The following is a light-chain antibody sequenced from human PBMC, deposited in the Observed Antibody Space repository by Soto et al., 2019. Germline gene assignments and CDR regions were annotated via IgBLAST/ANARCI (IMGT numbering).Light chain of an antibody. V-gene: IGLV1-40*01. CDR2: GNS. CDR3: QSYDSSLSGAV. Sequence: QSVLTQPPSVSGAPGQRVTISCNGSSSNIGAGYDVHWYQQLPGTAPKLLIYGNSNRPSGVPDRFSGSKSGTSASLAITGLQAEDEAVYYCQSYDSSLSGAVFGGGTQLTVL. CDR1: SSNIGAGYD. J-gene: IGLJ7*01.